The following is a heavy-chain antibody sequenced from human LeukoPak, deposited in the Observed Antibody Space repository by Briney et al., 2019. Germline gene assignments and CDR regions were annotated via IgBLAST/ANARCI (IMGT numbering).Heavy chain of an antibody. D-gene: IGHD3-9*01. CDR1: GGSISSYY. V-gene: IGHV4-59*01. J-gene: IGHJ4*02. CDR2: IYYSGST. CDR3: ARGDDILTGYYNGADY. Sequence: PSEALSLTCTVSGGSISSYYWSWIRQPPGKGLEWIGYIYYSGSTNYNPSLKSRVTISVDTSKNQFSLKLSSVTAEDTAVYYCARGDDILTGYYNGADYWGQGTLVTVSS.